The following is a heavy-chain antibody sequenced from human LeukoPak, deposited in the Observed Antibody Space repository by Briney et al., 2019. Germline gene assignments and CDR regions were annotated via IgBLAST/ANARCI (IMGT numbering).Heavy chain of an antibody. D-gene: IGHD1-26*01. J-gene: IGHJ5*02. CDR1: GGSISSYY. Sequence: SETLSLTCTVSGGSISSYYWSWIRQPPGKGLEWIGYIYYSGSTNYNPSLKSRVTILVDTSKNQFSLKLSSVTAADTAVYYCARDNGSYSWFDPWGQGTLVTVSS. CDR3: ARDNGSYSWFDP. CDR2: IYYSGST. V-gene: IGHV4-59*01.